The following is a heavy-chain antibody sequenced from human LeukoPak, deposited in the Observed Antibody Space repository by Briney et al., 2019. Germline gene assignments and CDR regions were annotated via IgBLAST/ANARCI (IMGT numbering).Heavy chain of an antibody. CDR2: IKDDGRET. CDR3: GRDPYYDALDY. J-gene: IGHJ4*02. CDR1: GFTFTSYW. Sequence: GGSLRLPCVASGFTFTSYWMSWVRQAPGKGLEWVANIKDDGRETYYVDSVKGRFTISRDNAKNTLYLQMNSLRAEDTAVYFCGRDPYYDALDYWGQGTLVTVSS. V-gene: IGHV3-7*01. D-gene: IGHD3-16*01.